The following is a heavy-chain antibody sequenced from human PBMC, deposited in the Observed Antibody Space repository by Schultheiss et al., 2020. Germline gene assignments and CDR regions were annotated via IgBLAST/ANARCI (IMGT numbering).Heavy chain of an antibody. CDR3: ARQGGDLAVIPGATNWFDT. CDR2: IDTSGNT. Sequence: SATLSLTCTVSGGSIGRVYYWAWIRQSPGKGLEWIGRIDTSGNTHYNPSLKSRVTISVDTAKREFSLRLTSVTAADTAVYYCARQGGDLAVIPGATNWFDTWGQGCLVTVSS. CDR1: GGSIGRVYY. J-gene: IGHJ5*02. D-gene: IGHD2-21*02. V-gene: IGHV4-39*01.